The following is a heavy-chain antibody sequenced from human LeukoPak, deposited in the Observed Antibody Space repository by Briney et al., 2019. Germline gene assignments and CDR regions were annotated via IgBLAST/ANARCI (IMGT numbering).Heavy chain of an antibody. CDR1: GGSISSGSYY. Sequence: PSQTLSLTCTVSGGSISSGSYYWSRIRQPAGKGLEWIGRIYTSGSTNYNPSLKSRVTISVDTSKNQFSLKLSSVTAADTAVYYCARDTTVHFDYWGQGTLVTVSS. CDR3: ARDTTVHFDY. D-gene: IGHD4-17*01. J-gene: IGHJ4*02. V-gene: IGHV4-61*02. CDR2: IYTSGST.